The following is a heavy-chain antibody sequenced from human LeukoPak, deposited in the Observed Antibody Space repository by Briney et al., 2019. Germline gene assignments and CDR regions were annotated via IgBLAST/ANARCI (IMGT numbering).Heavy chain of an antibody. CDR3: AKGSDGYNYAPLDY. CDR1: GFIFKNYW. Sequence: GALRLSCAGPGFIFKNYWKSWVRPAPGEGVGWVSSITSSSTYIYYADSVKGRFTISRDNAKNSLYVQMNSLRAEDTAVYYCAKGSDGYNYAPLDYWGQGTLVTVSS. CDR2: ITSSSTYI. J-gene: IGHJ4*02. V-gene: IGHV3-21*01. D-gene: IGHD5-24*01.